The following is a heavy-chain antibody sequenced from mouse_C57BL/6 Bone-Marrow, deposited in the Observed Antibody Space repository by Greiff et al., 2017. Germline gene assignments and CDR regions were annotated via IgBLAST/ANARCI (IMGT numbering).Heavy chain of an antibody. Sequence: QVQLQQSGAELARPGASVKLSCKASGYTFTSYGISWVKQRTGQGLEWIGEIYPRSGNTYYNEKFKGKATLTADKSSSTAYMELRRLTSEDSAVYFCARRIYYDYGYWGQGTTLTVSS. CDR1: GYTFTSYG. D-gene: IGHD2-4*01. CDR2: IYPRSGNT. J-gene: IGHJ2*01. CDR3: ARRIYYDYGY. V-gene: IGHV1-81*01.